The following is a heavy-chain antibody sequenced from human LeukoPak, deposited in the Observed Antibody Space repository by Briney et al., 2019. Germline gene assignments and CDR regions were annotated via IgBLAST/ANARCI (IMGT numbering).Heavy chain of an antibody. J-gene: IGHJ4*03. V-gene: IGHV4-34*01. CDR2: IDHRGDT. CDR1: GGSFSRYY. Sequence: PSETLSLTCAVYGGSFSRYYWSWIRQSPGRGLEWIADIDHRGDTNDNPSVKSRVTISVDTSKKQFSLRVRSLSAADTAVYYCARGATISETGYFDFWGQGTLVTVSS. CDR3: ARGATISETGYFDF. D-gene: IGHD5-24*01.